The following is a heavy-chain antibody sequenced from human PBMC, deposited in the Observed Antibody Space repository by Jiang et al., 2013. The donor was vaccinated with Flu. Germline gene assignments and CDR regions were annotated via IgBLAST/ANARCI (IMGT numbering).Heavy chain of an antibody. CDR3: ARFTTTSRDFDY. V-gene: IGHV3-21*01. Sequence: VQLVESGGGLVMPGGSLRLSCAASGFTFSDYIMNWVRQAPGKGLEWVSSISSSSTYIYYADSVKGRFTISRDNAENSLYLQMNSLRAEDTAVHYCARFTTTSRDFDYWGQGTLVTVSS. CDR1: GFTFSDYI. CDR2: ISSSSTYI. D-gene: IGHD1-14*01. J-gene: IGHJ4*02.